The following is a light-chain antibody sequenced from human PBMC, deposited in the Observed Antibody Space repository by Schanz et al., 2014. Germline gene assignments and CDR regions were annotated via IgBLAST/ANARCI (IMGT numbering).Light chain of an antibody. J-gene: IGKJ4*01. CDR3: QQTYRRLT. CDR1: QTIGSY. V-gene: IGKV1-39*01. CDR2: AAS. Sequence: DIQMTQSPSSLSASVGDRVTITCRARQTIGSYLNWYQHKSGKAPKLLIYAASTLRAGVPSRFSGSGAVTDFTLTISSLQPEDFATYYCQQTYRRLTFGGGTNIEI.